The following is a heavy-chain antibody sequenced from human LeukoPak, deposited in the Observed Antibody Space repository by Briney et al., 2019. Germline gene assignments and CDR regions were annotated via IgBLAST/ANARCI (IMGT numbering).Heavy chain of an antibody. D-gene: IGHD6-19*01. CDR2: IHYSGST. J-gene: IGHJ4*02. CDR1: GGSISSSSYY. CDR3: ARKQWLYYFDY. Sequence: SETLSLTCTVSGGSISSSSYYWGWIRQPPGKGPEWIGSIHYSGSTYYNPSLKSRVTISVDTSKNQFSLKLSSVTAADTAVYYCARKQWLYYFDYWGQGTLVTVSS. V-gene: IGHV4-39*01.